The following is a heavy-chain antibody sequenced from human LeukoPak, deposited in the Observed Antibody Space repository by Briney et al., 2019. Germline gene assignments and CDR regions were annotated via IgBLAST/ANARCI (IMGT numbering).Heavy chain of an antibody. Sequence: CXASGFTFSDYYMSWIRQAPGKGLEWVSYISSSSSYTNYADSVKGRFTISRDNAKNSLYLQMNSLRAEDTAVYYCARGGYGDYEFDYWGQGTLVTVSS. CDR3: ARGGYGDYEFDY. V-gene: IGHV3-11*06. CDR1: GFTFSDYY. D-gene: IGHD4-17*01. J-gene: IGHJ4*02. CDR2: ISSSSSYT.